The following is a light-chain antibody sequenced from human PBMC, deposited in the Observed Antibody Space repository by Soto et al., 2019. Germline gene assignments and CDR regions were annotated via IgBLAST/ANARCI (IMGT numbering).Light chain of an antibody. J-gene: IGKJ2*01. V-gene: IGKV3-15*01. Sequence: IVMTQSPAPLSVSPGESAPLSCWARQSVGTNLAWYQQTPGQAPRVLIHSASTRATGIPARFSGSGSDTEFTLTISGLQSEDFAIYYCQQYNNWPPYSFGQGTKLENK. CDR1: QSVGTN. CDR2: SAS. CDR3: QQYNNWPPYS.